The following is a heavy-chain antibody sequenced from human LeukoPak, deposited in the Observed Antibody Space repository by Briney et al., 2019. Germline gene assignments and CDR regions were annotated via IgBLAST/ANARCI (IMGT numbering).Heavy chain of an antibody. CDR3: ARGRRQWLVQTPRDYFDY. CDR2: IYYGGST. J-gene: IGHJ4*02. V-gene: IGHV4-59*12. D-gene: IGHD6-19*01. CDR1: GGSISSYY. Sequence: SETLSLTCTVSGGSISSYYWSWIRQPPGKGLEWIGYIYYGGSTNYNPSLKSRVTISVDTSKNQFSLKLSSVTAADTAVYYCARGRRQWLVQTPRDYFDYWGQGTLVTVSS.